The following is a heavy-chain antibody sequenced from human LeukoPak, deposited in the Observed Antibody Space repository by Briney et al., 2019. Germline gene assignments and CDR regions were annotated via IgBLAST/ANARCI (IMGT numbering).Heavy chain of an antibody. D-gene: IGHD1-26*01. J-gene: IGHJ4*02. V-gene: IGHV1-8*01. CDR3: ARMYSGSYASVSFDY. CDR1: RYTFTSYD. Sequence: ASVKVSCKAYRYTFTSYDINWVRQASGQGLEWMGWMNPNSGNTGYAQKFQGRVTMTRDTSTGTAYMELSRLRSEDTAVYYCARMYSGSYASVSFDYWGQGTLVTVSS. CDR2: MNPNSGNT.